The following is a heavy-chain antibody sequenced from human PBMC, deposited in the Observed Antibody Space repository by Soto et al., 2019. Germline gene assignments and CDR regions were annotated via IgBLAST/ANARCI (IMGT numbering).Heavy chain of an antibody. D-gene: IGHD3-3*01. CDR3: ARDRTREEWLLSLDY. CDR2: INQDGSEK. CDR1: GFHFRNKW. J-gene: IGHJ4*02. V-gene: IGHV3-7*03. Sequence: GGSLRLSCAASGFHFRNKWMSWVRHAPGRGLEWVANINQDGSEKYYLDSVKGRFTVSRDNAKSSLYLQMSSLRAEDTAVYYCARDRTREEWLLSLDYWGQGTLVTVSS.